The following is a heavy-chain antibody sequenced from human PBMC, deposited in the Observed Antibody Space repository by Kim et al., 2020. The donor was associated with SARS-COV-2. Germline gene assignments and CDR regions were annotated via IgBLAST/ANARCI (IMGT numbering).Heavy chain of an antibody. V-gene: IGHV4-34*01. J-gene: IGHJ4*02. CDR2: INHSGST. Sequence: SETLSLTCAVYGGSFSGYYWSWIRRPPGKGLEWIGEINHSGSTNYNPSLKSRVTISVDTSKNQFSLKLSSVTAADTAVYYCARGRIVGATTGYFDYWGQGTLVTVSS. CDR3: ARGRIVGATTGYFDY. D-gene: IGHD1-26*01. CDR1: GGSFSGYY.